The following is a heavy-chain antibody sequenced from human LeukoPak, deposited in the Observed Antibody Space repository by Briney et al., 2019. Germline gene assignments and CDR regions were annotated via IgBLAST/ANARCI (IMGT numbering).Heavy chain of an antibody. J-gene: IGHJ4*01. V-gene: IGHV1-2*02. Sequence: SVTLSCTASGYTFTVYYMHWVRPAPGQGLGWMGWINPNSGGTNYAQKFQGRVTMTRDTSISTAYRELSRLRSDDTAVYYCARDIAVAGPPSYIDYWGQGNFGSVSS. CDR1: GYTFTVYY. CDR2: INPNSGGT. D-gene: IGHD6-19*01. CDR3: ARDIAVAGPPSYIDY.